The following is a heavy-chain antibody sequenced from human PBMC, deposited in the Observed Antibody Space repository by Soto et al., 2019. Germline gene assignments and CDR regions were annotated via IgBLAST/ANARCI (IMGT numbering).Heavy chain of an antibody. CDR1: GFPFSSYA. J-gene: IGHJ6*02. V-gene: IGHV3-23*01. D-gene: IGHD6-25*01. Sequence: EVQLLESGGGLVQPGGSLRLSCAASGFPFSSYAISWVRQAPGRGLEWVAASTGAGGGTYNLEAVKGRLTVSRDNSKKTVYLQLDGLRAEDTAVYYCAKGHSDYQGDYNYYGMDVWGQGTTVTVSS. CDR2: STGAGGGT. CDR3: AKGHSDYQGDYNYYGMDV.